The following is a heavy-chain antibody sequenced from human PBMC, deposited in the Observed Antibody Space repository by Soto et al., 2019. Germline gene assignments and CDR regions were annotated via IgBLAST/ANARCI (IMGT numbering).Heavy chain of an antibody. CDR2: IYYCGST. CDR3: AREGGSSWYENWFDP. D-gene: IGHD6-13*01. V-gene: IGHV4-39*02. CDR1: GGSISSSSYY. J-gene: IGHJ5*02. Sequence: QLQLQESGPGLVKPSETLSLTCNVSGGSISSSSYYWGWIRQPPGTWLEWIGRIYYCGSTYYNPSLKSRVTISVDTSKIQCALKLSAVTAADTAVDYCAREGGSSWYENWFDPWGQGTLVTVSS.